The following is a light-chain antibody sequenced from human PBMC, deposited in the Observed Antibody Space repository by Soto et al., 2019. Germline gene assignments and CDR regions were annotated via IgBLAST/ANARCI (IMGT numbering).Light chain of an antibody. CDR2: DVS. J-gene: IGLJ1*01. Sequence: QSALTQPPPVSGSPGQSITLSCTGTSSDVGSYNYVSWYQQHPGKAPKLMIYDVSNRPSGVSNRFSGSKSGNTASLTISGLQAEDEADYYCNSYTGSSTPYVFGTGTKVTVL. CDR1: SSDVGSYNY. CDR3: NSYTGSSTPYV. V-gene: IGLV2-14*03.